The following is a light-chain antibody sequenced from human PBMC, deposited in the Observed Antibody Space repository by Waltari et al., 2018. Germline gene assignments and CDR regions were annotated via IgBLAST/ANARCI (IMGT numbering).Light chain of an antibody. CDR2: WAS. V-gene: IGKV4-1*01. J-gene: IGKJ1*01. Sequence: DIVMTQFPDSLAVSLGGRATINCKSSQSVLFRSNNKNYFSWYQQKPGQPPNLLIYWASTRESGVPDRFNGSGSGTDFTLTISSLQAEDVAVYYCQQFLNTPWTFGQGTKVEIK. CDR3: QQFLNTPWT. CDR1: QSVLFRSNNKNY.